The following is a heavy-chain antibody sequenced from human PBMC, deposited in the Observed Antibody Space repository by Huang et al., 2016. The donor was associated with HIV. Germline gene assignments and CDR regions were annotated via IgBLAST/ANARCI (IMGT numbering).Heavy chain of an antibody. Sequence: QVQLVQSGAEVKKPGASVKVSCKASGYTFSSFGISWVRQAPGQGLEWGGWISVYNGNTKFEQKFQGRRTMTTDTSTSTAYMELRSLRSDDTAVYYCARGGGIQLWLLGYYYMDVWGNGTTVTVSS. CDR2: ISVYNGNT. CDR1: GYTFSSFG. D-gene: IGHD5-18*01. J-gene: IGHJ6*03. V-gene: IGHV1-18*01. CDR3: ARGGGIQLWLLGYYYMDV.